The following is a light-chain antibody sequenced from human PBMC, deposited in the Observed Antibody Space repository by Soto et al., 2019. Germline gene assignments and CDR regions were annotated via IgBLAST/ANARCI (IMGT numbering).Light chain of an antibody. CDR3: NSYTSRYTFA. CDR2: EVN. Sequence: QSVLTQPASVSGSPGQSITISCTGTSSDVGGHNYVSWYQQHPGKAPKLMIYEVNKRPSEVSNRFSGSKSGNTASLTISGLRPEDEADYYCNSYTSRYTFALGTGTKVTVL. V-gene: IGLV2-14*01. CDR1: SSDVGGHNY. J-gene: IGLJ1*01.